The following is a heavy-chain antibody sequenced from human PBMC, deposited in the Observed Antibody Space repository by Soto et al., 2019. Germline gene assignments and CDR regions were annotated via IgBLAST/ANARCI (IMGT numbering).Heavy chain of an antibody. V-gene: IGHV5-51*03. CDR2: IYPGDSDT. D-gene: IGHD3-16*01. CDR1: GYSFTSYR. CDR3: AGRGRGIGGYYYGMDV. J-gene: IGHJ6*02. Sequence: EVQLVQSGAEVKKPGESLKISCKGSGYSFTSYRIGWVRQLPGKGLEWMGIIYPGDSDTRYSPSFQGQVTISADKSISTAYLQWSSLEASDTAMYYCAGRGRGIGGYYYGMDVWGQGTKVTVSS.